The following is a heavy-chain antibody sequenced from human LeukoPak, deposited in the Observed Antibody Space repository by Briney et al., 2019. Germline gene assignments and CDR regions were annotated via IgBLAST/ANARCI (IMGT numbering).Heavy chain of an antibody. J-gene: IGHJ4*02. CDR1: GFTFSSYA. D-gene: IGHD5-18*01. V-gene: IGHV3-23*01. Sequence: GGSLRLSSAASGFTFSSYAMSWVRQAPGKGLEWVSAISGSGGSTYYADSVKGRFTISRDNSKNTLYLQMNSLRAEDTAVYYCAKTGGYSYGSLDYWGQGTLVTVTS. CDR2: ISGSGGST. CDR3: AKTGGYSYGSLDY.